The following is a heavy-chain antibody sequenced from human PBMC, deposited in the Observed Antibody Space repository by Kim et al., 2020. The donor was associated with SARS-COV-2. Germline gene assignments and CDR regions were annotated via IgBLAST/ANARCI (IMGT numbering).Heavy chain of an antibody. CDR1: GYSFTSYW. V-gene: IGHV5-51*01. Sequence: GESLKISCKGSGYSFTSYWIGWVRQMPGKGLEWMGIIYPGDSDTRYSPSFQGQVTISADKSISTAYLQWSSPKASDTAMYYCALSSPGLAEYFQHWGQGTLVTVSS. J-gene: IGHJ1*01. CDR2: IYPGDSDT. D-gene: IGHD3-10*01. CDR3: ALSSPGLAEYFQH.